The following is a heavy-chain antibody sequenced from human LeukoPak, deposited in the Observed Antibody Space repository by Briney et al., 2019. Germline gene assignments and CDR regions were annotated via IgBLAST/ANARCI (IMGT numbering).Heavy chain of an antibody. D-gene: IGHD2-15*01. CDR3: ARGSYCSGGACSPVGAFDI. CDR1: GCTFSSYD. CDR2: IGTAGDT. J-gene: IGHJ3*02. V-gene: IGHV3-13*01. Sequence: GGSLRLSCAASGCTFSSYDVHWVRQAPGKGLEWVSGIGTAGDTYYPGSIKGRFTFSRENAKNSLFLQMNGLRVGDTAVYYCARGSYCSGGACSPVGAFDIWGQGTVVTVSS.